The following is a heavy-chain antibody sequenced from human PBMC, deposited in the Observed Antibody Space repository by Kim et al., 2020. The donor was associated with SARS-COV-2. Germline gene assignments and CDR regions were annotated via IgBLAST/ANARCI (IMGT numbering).Heavy chain of an antibody. D-gene: IGHD3-9*01. CDR3: ARDLGYYDILTGYQWGGGMDV. Sequence: ASVKVSCKASGYTFTGYYMHWVRQAPGQGLEWMGWINPNSGGTNYAQKFQGRVTMTRDTSISTAYMELSRLRSDDTAVYYCARDLGYYDILTGYQWGGGMDVWGQGTTVTVSS. CDR1: GYTFTGYY. V-gene: IGHV1-2*02. J-gene: IGHJ6*02. CDR2: INPNSGGT.